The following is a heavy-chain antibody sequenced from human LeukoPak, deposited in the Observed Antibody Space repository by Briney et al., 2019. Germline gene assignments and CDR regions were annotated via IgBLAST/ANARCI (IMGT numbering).Heavy chain of an antibody. CDR3: ARDSRSGWGNWFDP. CDR2: IYYRGST. D-gene: IGHD6-19*01. V-gene: IGHV4-39*07. J-gene: IGHJ5*02. CDR1: GGSISSTIYY. Sequence: QSSETLSLTCTVSGGSISSTIYYWGWIRQPPGKGLEWIGSIYYRGSTYYNPSLKSRVAISVDTSKNQFSLKLSSVTAADTAVYYCARDSRSGWGNWFDPWGQGTLVTVSS.